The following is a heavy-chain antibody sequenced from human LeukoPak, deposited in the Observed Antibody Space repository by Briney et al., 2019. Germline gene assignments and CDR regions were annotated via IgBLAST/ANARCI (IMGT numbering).Heavy chain of an antibody. D-gene: IGHD4-17*01. CDR1: GGSMNSHY. J-gene: IGHJ6*02. CDR2: IHSNGHS. CDR3: ARDGARLTGTSGMDV. Sequence: PSETLSLTCAVFGGSMNSHYWSWIRQPPGKGLQWIGFIHSNGHSDQNPSLRSRATISLDTSKNQFSLRLSSVTVADTAVYYCARDGARLTGTSGMDVWGHGTTVTVSS. V-gene: IGHV4-59*11.